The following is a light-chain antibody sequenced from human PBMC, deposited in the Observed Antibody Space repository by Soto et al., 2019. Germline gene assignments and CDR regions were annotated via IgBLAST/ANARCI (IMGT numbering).Light chain of an antibody. V-gene: IGKV3-15*01. CDR3: QQYNNWPPVT. J-gene: IGKJ4*01. CDR1: QSVSSN. Sequence: EIVMTQSPATLSVSPGERATLSCRASQSVSSNLAWYQQKPGQAPRLLIYGASTRATGIPARFSGSGSGTEITLSISSLQSEDFALYYCQQYNNWPPVTFGGGTKVEIK. CDR2: GAS.